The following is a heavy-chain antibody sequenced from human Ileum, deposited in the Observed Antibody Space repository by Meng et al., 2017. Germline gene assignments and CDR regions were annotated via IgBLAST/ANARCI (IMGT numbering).Heavy chain of an antibody. V-gene: IGHV4-61*01. J-gene: IGHJ4*02. CDR1: GDSVISGSYY. Sequence: QVRLQWSGPGLVRPSETLSLTCSVPGDSVISGSYYWNWIRQSAGKGLEWIGYINYSGTAYYNASLGSQVSMSIDTSKNQFSLKLTSVTAADTAVYYCTRDQTSNGWGSFDSWGQGTLVTVSS. CDR2: INYSGTA. CDR3: TRDQTSNGWGSFDS. D-gene: IGHD7-27*01.